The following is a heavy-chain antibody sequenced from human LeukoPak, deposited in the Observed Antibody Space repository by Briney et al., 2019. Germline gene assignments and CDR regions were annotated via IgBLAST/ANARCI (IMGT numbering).Heavy chain of an antibody. CDR2: IYYSGST. CDR1: GGSISNYY. V-gene: IGHV4-59*01. Sequence: NPSETLSLTCTVSGGSISNYYWSWVRQPPGKGLECIGYIYYSGSTNYNPSLKSRVTISVDTSKNQFSLRLNSVTAADTAVYYCARDRYGCAFDIWGQGTMVTVSS. D-gene: IGHD3-16*02. CDR3: ARDRYGCAFDI. J-gene: IGHJ3*02.